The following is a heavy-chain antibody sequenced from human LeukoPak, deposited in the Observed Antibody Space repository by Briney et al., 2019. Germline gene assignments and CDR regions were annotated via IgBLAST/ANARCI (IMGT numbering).Heavy chain of an antibody. CDR2: IYYSGST. V-gene: IGHV4-59*01. CDR1: GGSISSYY. Sequence: SETLSLTCTVSGGSISSYYWSWIRQPPGKGLEWIGYIYYSGSTNYNPSLKSRVTISVDTSKNQFSLKLSSVTAADTAVYYCVGNHGRSGQPYYFDYWGQGTLVTVSS. J-gene: IGHJ4*02. D-gene: IGHD6-19*01. CDR3: VGNHGRSGQPYYFDY.